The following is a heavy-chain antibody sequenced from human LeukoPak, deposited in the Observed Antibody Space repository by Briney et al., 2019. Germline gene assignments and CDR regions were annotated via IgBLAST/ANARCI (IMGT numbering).Heavy chain of an antibody. CDR2: INHSGST. CDR1: GGSFSGYY. V-gene: IGHV4-34*01. J-gene: IGHJ6*03. Sequence: SETLSLTCAVYGGSFSGYYWSWIRQPPGKGLEWIGEINHSGSTNYNPSLKSRVTISVDTSKNQFSLKLSSVTPADTAVYYCARGILGYCSSTSCYTYYYYYMDVWGKGTTVTVSS. D-gene: IGHD2-2*02. CDR3: ARGILGYCSSTSCYTYYYYYMDV.